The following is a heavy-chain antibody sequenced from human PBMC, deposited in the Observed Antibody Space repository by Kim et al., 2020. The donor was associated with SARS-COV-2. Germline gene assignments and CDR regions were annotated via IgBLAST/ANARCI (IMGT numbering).Heavy chain of an antibody. CDR2: IYYRGST. CDR1: GGSISSNY. J-gene: IGHJ5*02. Sequence: SETLSLTCTVSGGSISSNYWSWIRQPPGKGLEWIGYIYYRGSTNYNPSLQSRVTMSVDTSKNQFSLKLSSVTAADTAVYYCAREMLHKWFDPWGQGPPVT. CDR3: AREMLHKWFDP. V-gene: IGHV4-59*13. D-gene: IGHD2-15*01.